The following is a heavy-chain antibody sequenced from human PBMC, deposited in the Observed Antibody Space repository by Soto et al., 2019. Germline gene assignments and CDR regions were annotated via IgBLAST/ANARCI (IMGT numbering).Heavy chain of an antibody. CDR1: GFTFDDYT. D-gene: IGHD2-2*01. Sequence: GGSLRLSCAASGFTFDDYTMHWVRQAPGKGLEWVSLISWDGGSTYYADSVKGRFTISRDNSKNSLYLQMNSLRTEDTALYYCAKGPYCSSTSCYGGYYYGMDVWGQGTTVTVSS. J-gene: IGHJ6*02. CDR2: ISWDGGST. CDR3: AKGPYCSSTSCYGGYYYGMDV. V-gene: IGHV3-43*01.